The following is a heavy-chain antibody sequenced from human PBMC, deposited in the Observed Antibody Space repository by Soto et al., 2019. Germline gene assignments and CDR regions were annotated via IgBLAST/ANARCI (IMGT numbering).Heavy chain of an antibody. CDR1: GFTFSSYA. D-gene: IGHD4-4*01. Sequence: QVQLVESGGGVVQPGRSLRLSCAASGFTFSSYAMHWVRQAPGKGLEWVAVISYDGSNKYYADSVKGRFTISRDNSKNTLYLQMTSLRAEDTAVYDCARPLWRDDYNWGYFDLWGRGTLVTVSS. CDR2: ISYDGSNK. V-gene: IGHV3-30-3*01. CDR3: ARPLWRDDYNWGYFDL. J-gene: IGHJ2*01.